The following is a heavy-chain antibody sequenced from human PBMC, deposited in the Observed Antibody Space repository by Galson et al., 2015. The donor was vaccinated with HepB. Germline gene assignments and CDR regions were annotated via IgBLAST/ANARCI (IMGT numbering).Heavy chain of an antibody. Sequence: SLRLSCAASGFTFSTYSMHWVRQAPGKGLEWVAFSSHDGNNENYADALKGRFTVSRANSKNSLDLQMNILRTENTAVYYCAREGGPPSYAGVGLDVWGQGTTVTVSS. CDR2: SSHDGNNE. V-gene: IGHV3-30*04. J-gene: IGHJ6*02. CDR1: GFTFSTYS. D-gene: IGHD2-8*01. CDR3: AREGGPPSYAGVGLDV.